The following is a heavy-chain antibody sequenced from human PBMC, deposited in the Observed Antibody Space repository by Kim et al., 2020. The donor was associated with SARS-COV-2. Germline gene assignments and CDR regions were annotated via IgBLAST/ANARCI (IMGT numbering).Heavy chain of an antibody. CDR2: ISSSSSYT. CDR1: GFTFSDYY. V-gene: IGHV3-11*06. Sequence: GGSLRLSCAASGFTFSDYYMSWIRQAPGKGLEWVSYISSSSSYTNYADSVKGRFTISRDNAKNSLYLQMNSLRAEDTAVYYCARPGIAAAGIHPYYFDYWGQGTLVTVSS. D-gene: IGHD6-13*01. CDR3: ARPGIAAAGIHPYYFDY. J-gene: IGHJ4*02.